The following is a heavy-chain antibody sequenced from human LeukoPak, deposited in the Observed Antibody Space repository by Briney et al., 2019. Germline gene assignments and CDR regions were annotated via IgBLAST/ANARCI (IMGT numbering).Heavy chain of an antibody. CDR1: GFTFSSYA. CDR2: ISGSGGST. V-gene: IGHV3-23*01. Sequence: GGSLRLSCAASGFTFSSYAMSWVRQAPGKGLEWVSAISGSGGSTYYADSVKGRFTISRDNSKNTLYLQMNSLRAEDTAVYYCAKGGSSSSRGWFDPWGQGTLVTVSP. CDR3: AKGGSSSSRGWFDP. D-gene: IGHD6-6*01. J-gene: IGHJ5*02.